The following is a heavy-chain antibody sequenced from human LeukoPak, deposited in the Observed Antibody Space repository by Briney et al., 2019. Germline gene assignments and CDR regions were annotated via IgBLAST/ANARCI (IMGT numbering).Heavy chain of an antibody. V-gene: IGHV4-30-4*01. CDR3: ARVSRGGSGSGAFDI. Sequence: SETLSLTCTVSGXSISSDDSYWSWIRQPPGMGLEWIAYIYYSGSTYSTPSLKSRVTISVDTSKNQFSLKLTSVTAADTAVYYCARVSRGGSGSGAFDIWGQGTMVTVSS. CDR2: IYYSGST. CDR1: GXSISSDDSY. D-gene: IGHD3-10*01. J-gene: IGHJ3*02.